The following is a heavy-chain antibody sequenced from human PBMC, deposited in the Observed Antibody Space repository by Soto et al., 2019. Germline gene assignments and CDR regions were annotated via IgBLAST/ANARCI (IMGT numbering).Heavy chain of an antibody. J-gene: IGHJ4*02. CDR2: INHSGST. V-gene: IGHV4-34*01. CDR3: ARRGYSYGPNDY. Sequence: QVQLQQWGAGLLKPSETLSLTCAVYGGSFSGYYWSWIRQPPGKGLEWIGEINHSGSTNYNPSLTSRVTISVDTSKNQFSLKLSSVTAADTAVYYCARRGYSYGPNDYWGQGTLVTVSS. CDR1: GGSFSGYY. D-gene: IGHD5-18*01.